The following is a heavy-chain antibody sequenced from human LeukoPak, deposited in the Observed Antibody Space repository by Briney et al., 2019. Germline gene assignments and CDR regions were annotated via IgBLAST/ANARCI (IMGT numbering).Heavy chain of an antibody. J-gene: IGHJ4*02. V-gene: IGHV3-30*02. CDR1: GFTFSSYG. CDR2: IRYDGGNQ. CDR3: AKDLPSRIAAAGAPAY. Sequence: GGSLRLSCAASGFTFSSYGMHWVHQTPGKGLECVAFIRYDGGNQYYTDSVKGRFTISRDNSKNTIYLQMNSLRAEDTAVYYCAKDLPSRIAAAGAPAYWGKETLVTASS. D-gene: IGHD6-25*01.